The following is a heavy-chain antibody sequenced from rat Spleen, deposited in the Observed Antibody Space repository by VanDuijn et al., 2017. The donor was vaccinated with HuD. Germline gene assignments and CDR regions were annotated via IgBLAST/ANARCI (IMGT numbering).Heavy chain of an antibody. CDR3: ARGQLRYFDF. V-gene: IGHV5-7*01. Sequence: EVQLVESDGGLVQPGRSLKLSCAASGFTFSDYNMAWIRQAPGKGLEWVASITNTGSDTYYPDSVKGRFTISRDNGRSTLYLELDSLRSEDTATYYCARGQLRYFDFWGPGTMVTVSS. CDR2: ITNTGSDT. D-gene: IGHD1-10*01. CDR1: GFTFSDYN. J-gene: IGHJ1*01.